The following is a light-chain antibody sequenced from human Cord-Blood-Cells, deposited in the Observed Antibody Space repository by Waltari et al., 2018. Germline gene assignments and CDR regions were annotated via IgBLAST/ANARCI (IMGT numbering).Light chain of an antibody. J-gene: IGLJ3*02. CDR3: QSYDSSLSGSV. V-gene: IGLV1-40*01. CDR1: SSNIGAGYD. Sequence: QSVLTQPPSVSGAPGQRVTIPCTGSSSNIGAGYDVHWSQQLPGTAPKLLIYVNSNRPSGVPDRFSGSKSGTSASLAITGLQAEDEADYYCQSYDSSLSGSVFGGGTKLTVL. CDR2: VNS.